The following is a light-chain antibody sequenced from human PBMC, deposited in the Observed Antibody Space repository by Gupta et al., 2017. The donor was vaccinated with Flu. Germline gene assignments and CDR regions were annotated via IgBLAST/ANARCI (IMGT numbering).Light chain of an antibody. CDR3: SSYTGSAVI. CDR2: EVS. V-gene: IGLV2-8*01. Sequence: QSALTQPPSASGSPGQSVTITCTGTSSDVGSYQHVSWYQQHPGKAPKFIIFEVSKRPSGVPDRFSGSKSGNTASLTVSGLQAEDEADYYCSSYTGSAVIFGGGTKLTVL. CDR1: SSDVGSYQH. J-gene: IGLJ2*01.